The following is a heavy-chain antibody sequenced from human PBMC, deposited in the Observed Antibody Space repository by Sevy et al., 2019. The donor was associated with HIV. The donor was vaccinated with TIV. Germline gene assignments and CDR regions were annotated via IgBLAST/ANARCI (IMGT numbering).Heavy chain of an antibody. CDR3: AKDMGGSYFAFDI. J-gene: IGHJ3*02. CDR2: ISWNSGSI. V-gene: IGHV3-9*01. Sequence: GGSLRLSCAASAFTFDDYAMHWVRQAPGKGLEWVSGISWNSGSIGYADSVKGRFTISRDNAKNSLYLQMNSLRAEDTALYYCAKDMGGSYFAFDIWGQGTMVTVSS. D-gene: IGHD1-26*01. CDR1: AFTFDDYA.